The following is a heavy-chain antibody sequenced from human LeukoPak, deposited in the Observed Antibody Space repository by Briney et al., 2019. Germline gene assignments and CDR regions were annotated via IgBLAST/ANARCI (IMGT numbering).Heavy chain of an antibody. D-gene: IGHD2-2*02. CDR3: ARVEGYQLLYYYYYYMDV. CDR2: ISSSGSTI. Sequence: PGGSLRLSCAASGFTFSDYYMSWIRQVPGKGLEWVSYISSSGSTIYYADSVKGRFTISRDNAKNSLYLQMNSLRAEDTAVYYCARVEGYQLLYYYYYYMDVWGKGTTVTVSS. J-gene: IGHJ6*03. V-gene: IGHV3-11*04. CDR1: GFTFSDYY.